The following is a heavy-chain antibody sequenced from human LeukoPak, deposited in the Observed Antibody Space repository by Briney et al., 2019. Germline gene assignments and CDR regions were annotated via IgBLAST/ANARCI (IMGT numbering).Heavy chain of an antibody. CDR3: ASSAPVAIPSFYYYGMDV. J-gene: IGHJ6*04. Sequence: SVKVSCKAPGGTFSSYAISWVRQAPGQGLEWMGGIIPIFGTANYAQKFQGRVTITADESTSTAYMELSSLRSEDTAVYYCASSAPVAIPSFYYYGMDVWGKGTTVTVSS. CDR1: GGTFSSYA. CDR2: IIPIFGTA. V-gene: IGHV1-69*01. D-gene: IGHD3-10*01.